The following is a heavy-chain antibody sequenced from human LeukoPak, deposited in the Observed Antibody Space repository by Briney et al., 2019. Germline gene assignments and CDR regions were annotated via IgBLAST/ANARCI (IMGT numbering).Heavy chain of an antibody. V-gene: IGHV4-34*01. D-gene: IGHD4-17*01. J-gene: IGHJ4*01. Sequence: SETLSLTCAVHGGSFSGYYCSWIRQPPGKGLEGIGEINHRGNTNYNPSLKSRVTISVDTSKNQFSLKLSSVTAADTAVYYCASSAVTTFDYWGHGTLVTVSS. CDR2: INHRGNT. CDR1: GGSFSGYY. CDR3: ASSAVTTFDY.